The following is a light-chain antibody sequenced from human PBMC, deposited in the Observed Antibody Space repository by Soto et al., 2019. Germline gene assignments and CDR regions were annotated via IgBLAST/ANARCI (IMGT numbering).Light chain of an antibody. CDR3: QQYSSSPRT. J-gene: IGKJ1*01. CDR2: DAS. V-gene: IGKV3-20*01. CDR1: QSVSNNY. Sequence: IVLTQSPGTLSLSPGERATLSCRASQSVSNNYLAWYQQKPGQAPRLLIYDASGRATGIPDRFSGNGSGTDFTLTISRLEPEDFAVYFCQQYSSSPRTFGQGTKVDIK.